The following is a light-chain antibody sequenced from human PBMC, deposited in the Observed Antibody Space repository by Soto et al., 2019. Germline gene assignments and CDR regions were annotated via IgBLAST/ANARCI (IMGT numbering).Light chain of an antibody. CDR3: QQYNNWPLALT. CDR1: QSVSSN. J-gene: IGKJ4*01. CDR2: GAS. Sequence: EIMMTQSPATLSVSPGERATLSCRASQSVSSNLDWYQQKPGQAPRLLIYGASTRATGIPARFSGSGSGTEFTLTISSLQSEDFAVYYCQQYNNWPLALTFGGGTKVEIK. V-gene: IGKV3-15*01.